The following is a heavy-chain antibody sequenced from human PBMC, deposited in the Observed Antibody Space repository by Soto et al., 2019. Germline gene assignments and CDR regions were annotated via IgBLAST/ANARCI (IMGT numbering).Heavy chain of an antibody. CDR1: GFTFSSYA. J-gene: IGHJ6*03. V-gene: IGHV3-23*01. D-gene: IGHD6-13*01. CDR3: AKSWIKRPYYYYMDV. Sequence: GGSLRLSCAASGFTFSSYAMSWVRQAPGKGLEWVSAISGSGGSTYYADSVKGRFTISRDNSKNTLYLQMNSLRAEDTAVYYCAKSWIKRPYYYYMDVWGKGTTVTVSS. CDR2: ISGSGGST.